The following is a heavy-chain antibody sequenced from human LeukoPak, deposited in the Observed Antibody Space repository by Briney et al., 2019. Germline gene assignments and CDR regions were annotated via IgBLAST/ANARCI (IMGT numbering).Heavy chain of an antibody. D-gene: IGHD2-2*02. V-gene: IGHV1-2*02. CDR1: GYTLTGYY. CDR2: INPNSGGT. Sequence: GASVKVSCKASGYTLTGYYMHWVRQAPGQGLEWMGWINPNSGGTNYAQKFQGRVTMTRDTSISTAYMELSRLRSDDTAVYYCARDQEDIVVVPAAIDYWGQGTLVTVSS. J-gene: IGHJ4*02. CDR3: ARDQEDIVVVPAAIDY.